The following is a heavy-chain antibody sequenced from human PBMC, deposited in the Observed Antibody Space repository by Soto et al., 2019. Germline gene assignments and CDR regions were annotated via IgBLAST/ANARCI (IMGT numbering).Heavy chain of an antibody. Sequence: GGSLRLSCAASGFTFSSYWMSWVRQAPGKGLEWVANIKQDGSEKYYVDSVKGRFTISRDNTKNSLYLQMNSLRAEDTAVYFCVSSLDRLRGWGQGTLVTVSS. CDR3: VSSLDRLRG. CDR1: GFTFSSYW. J-gene: IGHJ4*02. V-gene: IGHV3-7*02. CDR2: IKQDGSEK. D-gene: IGHD1-1*01.